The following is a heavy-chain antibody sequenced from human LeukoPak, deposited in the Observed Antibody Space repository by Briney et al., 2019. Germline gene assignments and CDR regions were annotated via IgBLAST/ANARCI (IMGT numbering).Heavy chain of an antibody. D-gene: IGHD1-1*01. V-gene: IGHV1-2*06. Sequence: ASVKVSCKASGYTFTGYYMHWVRQAPGQGLEWMGRINPNSGGTNYAQKFQGRVTMTRDTSISTAYMELSRLRSDDTAVYYCARGGTTGTGYYYYYYMDVWGKGTTVTVSS. CDR2: INPNSGGT. J-gene: IGHJ6*03. CDR3: ARGGTTGTGYYYYYYMDV. CDR1: GYTFTGYY.